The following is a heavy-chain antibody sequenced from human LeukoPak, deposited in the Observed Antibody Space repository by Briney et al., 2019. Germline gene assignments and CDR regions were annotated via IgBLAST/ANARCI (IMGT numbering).Heavy chain of an antibody. CDR2: LSGSGHDT. CDR3: AKDPYGIRYFDY. CDR1: GFTFSRHA. D-gene: IGHD3-9*01. J-gene: IGHJ4*02. V-gene: IGHV3-23*01. Sequence: GVSLRLSCAASGFTFSRHARSWVRQAPGKGLEWVSSLSGSGHDTYYADSVKGRFTISRDNSKNTVYLQMNTVRAEDTAVYYCAKDPYGIRYFDYWGQGTLVTVSS.